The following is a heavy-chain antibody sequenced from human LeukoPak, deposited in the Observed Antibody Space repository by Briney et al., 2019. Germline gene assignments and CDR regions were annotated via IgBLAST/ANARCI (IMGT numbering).Heavy chain of an antibody. V-gene: IGHV1-69*04. Sequence: GASVKVSCKASGGTFSSYAISWVRQAPGQGLEWMGRIIPIFGIANYAQKFQGRVTITADKSTSTAYMALGSLRFEDTAVYFCARDHSLGSYPDYWGQGTLVTVSS. CDR2: IIPIFGIA. D-gene: IGHD3-10*01. CDR3: ARDHSLGSYPDY. J-gene: IGHJ4*02. CDR1: GGTFSSYA.